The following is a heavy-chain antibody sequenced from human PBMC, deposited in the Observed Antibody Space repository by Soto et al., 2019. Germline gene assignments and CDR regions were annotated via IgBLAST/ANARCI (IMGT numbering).Heavy chain of an antibody. CDR3: ARDGYSYGEYFDY. V-gene: IGHV3-21*01. CDR2: ISSSSSYI. D-gene: IGHD5-18*01. J-gene: IGHJ4*02. CDR1: GFTFSSYS. Sequence: GGSLRLSCAASGFTFSSYSMNWVRQAPGKGLEWVSSISSSSSYIYYADSVKGRFTISRDNAKNSLYLQMNSLRAEDTAVYYCARDGYSYGEYFDYWGQGTLVTVSS.